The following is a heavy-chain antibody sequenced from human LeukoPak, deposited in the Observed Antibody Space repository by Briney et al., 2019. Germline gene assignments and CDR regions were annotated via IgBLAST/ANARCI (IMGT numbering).Heavy chain of an antibody. Sequence: PGGSLRLSCAASGFTFSSYAMSWVRQAPGKGLEWVSSISSSSSYIYYAGSVKGRFTISRDNAKNSLYLQMNSLRAEDTAVYYCARGNFDFWSGYSQDVWGKGTTVTVSS. CDR1: GFTFSSYA. V-gene: IGHV3-21*01. D-gene: IGHD3-3*01. J-gene: IGHJ6*04. CDR3: ARGNFDFWSGYSQDV. CDR2: ISSSSSYI.